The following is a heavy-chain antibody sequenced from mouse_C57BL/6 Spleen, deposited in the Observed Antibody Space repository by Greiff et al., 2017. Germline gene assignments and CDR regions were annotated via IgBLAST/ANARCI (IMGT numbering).Heavy chain of an antibody. V-gene: IGHV1-81*01. Sequence: VQLQQSGAELARPGASVKLSCKASGYTFTSYGISWVKQRTGQGLEWIGEIYPRSGNTYYNEKFKGNATLTADKSSSTAYMELRSLTSEDSAVYFCARSYDGYSSYWYFDVWGTGTTVTVSS. CDR3: ARSYDGYSSYWYFDV. J-gene: IGHJ1*03. CDR1: GYTFTSYG. CDR2: IYPRSGNT. D-gene: IGHD2-3*01.